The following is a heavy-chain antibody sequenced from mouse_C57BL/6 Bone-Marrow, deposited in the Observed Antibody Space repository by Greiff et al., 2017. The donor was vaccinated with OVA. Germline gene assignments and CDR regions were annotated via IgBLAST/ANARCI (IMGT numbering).Heavy chain of an antibody. D-gene: IGHD2-3*01. J-gene: IGHJ3*01. CDR3: ATYDGFAWFAY. CDR2: IDPYDSYT. Sequence: QVQLQQPGAELVMPGASVKLSCKASGYTFTSYWMHWVKQRPGQGLEWIGEIDPYDSYTNYNQKFKGKSTLTVDKSSSTAYMQLSSLTSEDSAVYYCATYDGFAWFAYWGQGTLVTVSA. V-gene: IGHV1-69*01. CDR1: GYTFTSYW.